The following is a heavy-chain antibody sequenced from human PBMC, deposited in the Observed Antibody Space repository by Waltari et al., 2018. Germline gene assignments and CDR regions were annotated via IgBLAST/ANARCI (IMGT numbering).Heavy chain of an antibody. J-gene: IGHJ4*02. CDR1: GGSISSHY. CDR2: IYNSGRT. Sequence: QVQLQESGPGLVKPSETLSLTCTVSGGSISSHYWSWIRKPQGKGLEWIGYIYNSGRTNYNPSLKSRVPISLDRAKNKFPLKLSLVTAADTAVYYYGRAGGVGELPFRRWGQGTLVTVSS. D-gene: IGHD3-16*01. V-gene: IGHV4-59*11. CDR3: GRAGGVGELPFRR.